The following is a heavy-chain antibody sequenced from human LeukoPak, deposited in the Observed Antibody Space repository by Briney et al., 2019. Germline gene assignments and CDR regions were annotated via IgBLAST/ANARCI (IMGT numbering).Heavy chain of an antibody. J-gene: IGHJ3*02. D-gene: IGHD3-3*01. CDR3: ASRNVLRFLEWLSDDAFDI. V-gene: IGHV3-21*01. CDR1: GFTFSSYS. CDR2: ISSSSSYI. Sequence: TGGSLRLSCAASGFTFSSYSMNWVRQAPGKGLEWVSSISSSSSYIYYADSVKGRFTISRDNAKNSLYLQMNSLRAEDTAVYYCASRNVLRFLEWLSDDAFDIWGQGTMVTVSS.